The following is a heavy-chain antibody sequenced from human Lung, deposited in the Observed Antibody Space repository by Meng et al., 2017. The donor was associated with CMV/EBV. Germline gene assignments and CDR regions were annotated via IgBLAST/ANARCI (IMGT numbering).Heavy chain of an antibody. D-gene: IGHD1-26*01. CDR1: GFAFSSYG. V-gene: IGHV3-30*02. J-gene: IGHJ4*02. CDR3: AKEGKSVYSGSSYAS. Sequence: GGSLRLXCAASGFAFSSYGMHWVRQAPGKGLEWVVFIRFDGSEKYYADSVKGRFTISRDNSKNTVYLQMESLRAEDAAVYYCAKEGKSVYSGSSYASWGQGTXVTGAS. CDR2: IRFDGSEK.